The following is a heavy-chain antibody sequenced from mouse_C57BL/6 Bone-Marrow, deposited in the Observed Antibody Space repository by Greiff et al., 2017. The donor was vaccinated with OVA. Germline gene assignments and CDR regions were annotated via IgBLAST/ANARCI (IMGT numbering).Heavy chain of an antibody. CDR1: GFSFNTYA. V-gene: IGHV10-1*01. D-gene: IGHD3-3*01. CDR2: IRSKSNNYAT. Sequence: EVKLEESGGGLVQPKGSLKLSCAASGFSFNTYAMNWVRQAPGKGLEWVARIRSKSNNYATYYADSVKDRFTISRDDSESMLYLQMNNLKTEDTAMYYCVRRDWTWFAYWGQGTLVTVSA. J-gene: IGHJ3*01. CDR3: VRRDWTWFAY.